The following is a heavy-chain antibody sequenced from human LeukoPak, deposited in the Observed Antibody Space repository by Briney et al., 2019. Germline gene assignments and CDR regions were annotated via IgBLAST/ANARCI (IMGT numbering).Heavy chain of an antibody. D-gene: IGHD4-17*01. CDR2: IYTSGST. CDR3: ARDHDYGDYPDY. Sequence: SETLSLTCTVSGGSISSYYWSWIRQPAGKGREWIGRIYTSGSTNYNPSLKSRVTMSVDTSKNQFSLKLSSVTAADTAVYYCARDHDYGDYPDYWGQGTLVTVSS. V-gene: IGHV4-4*07. CDR1: GGSISSYY. J-gene: IGHJ4*02.